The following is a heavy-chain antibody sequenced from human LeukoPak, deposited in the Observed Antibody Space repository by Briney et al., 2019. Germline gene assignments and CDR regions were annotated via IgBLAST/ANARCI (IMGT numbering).Heavy chain of an antibody. CDR2: INHNGNVN. CDR1: GFTFSSYA. J-gene: IGHJ6*02. D-gene: IGHD3-16*01. V-gene: IGHV3-7*03. CDR3: ARGGGLDV. Sequence: GGSLRLSCAASGFTFSSYAMHWARQAPGKGLEWVASINHNGNVNYYVDSVKGRFTISRDSAKNSLYLQMSNLRAEDTAVYFCARGGGLDVWGQGATVTVSS.